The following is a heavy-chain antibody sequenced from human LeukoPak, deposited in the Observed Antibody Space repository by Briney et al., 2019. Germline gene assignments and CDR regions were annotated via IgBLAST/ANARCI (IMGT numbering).Heavy chain of an antibody. D-gene: IGHD4-23*01. CDR2: INPNSGGT. CDR3: ARDRIRWLGDYYYMDV. CDR1: GYTFTGYY. V-gene: IGHV1-2*02. J-gene: IGHJ6*03. Sequence: ASVKVSCKASGYTFTGYYMHWVRQAPGQGLEWMGWINPNSGGTNYAQKFQGRGTMTRDTSISTAYMELSRLRSDDKAVYYCARDRIRWLGDYYYMDVWGKGTTVTVSS.